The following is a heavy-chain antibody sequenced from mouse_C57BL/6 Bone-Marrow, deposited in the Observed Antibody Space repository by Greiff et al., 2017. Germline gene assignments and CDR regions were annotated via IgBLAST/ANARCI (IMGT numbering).Heavy chain of an antibody. V-gene: IGHV1-39*01. CDR2: INPNYGTT. D-gene: IGHD1-1*01. Sequence: VQLQQSGPELVKPGASVKISCQASGYSFTDYNMNWVKQSNGKSLEWIGVINPNYGTTSYNQKFKGKATLTVDQSSSTAYMQLNSLTSEDSAVYYCARPITTVVAPYFDVWGTGTTVTVSS. CDR3: ARPITTVVAPYFDV. CDR1: GYSFTDYN. J-gene: IGHJ1*03.